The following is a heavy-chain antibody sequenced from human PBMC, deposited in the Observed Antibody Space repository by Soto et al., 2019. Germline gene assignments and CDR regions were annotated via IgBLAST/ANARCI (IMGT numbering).Heavy chain of an antibody. CDR3: AKNIGYYDSSGYHDY. CDR1: GFTFSSYG. CDR2: ISYDGSNK. J-gene: IGHJ4*02. D-gene: IGHD3-22*01. V-gene: IGHV3-30*18. Sequence: QVQLVESGGGVVQPGRPLRLSCAASGFTFSSYGMHWVRQAPGKGLEWVAVISYDGSNKYYADSVKGRFTISRDNSKNTLYLQMNSLRAEDTAVYYCAKNIGYYDSSGYHDYWGQGTLVTVSS.